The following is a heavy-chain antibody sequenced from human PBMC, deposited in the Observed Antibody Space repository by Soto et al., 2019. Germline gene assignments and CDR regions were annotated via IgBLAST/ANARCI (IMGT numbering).Heavy chain of an antibody. J-gene: IGHJ4*02. D-gene: IGHD3-9*01. V-gene: IGHV4-38-2*01. CDR3: ARNISTYFDS. CDR2: VYYSGST. CDR1: GYSISNGDY. Sequence: LSLTCAVSGYSISNGDYWGWIRQAPGKGLEWIGSVYYSGSTHYEPSLRGRIAISVDTLKNQFSLRLTSVTAADTAMYFCARNISTYFDSWGQGIPVTVSS.